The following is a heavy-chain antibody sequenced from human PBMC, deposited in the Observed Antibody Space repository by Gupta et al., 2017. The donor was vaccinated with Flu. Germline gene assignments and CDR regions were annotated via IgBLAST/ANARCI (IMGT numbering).Heavy chain of an antibody. V-gene: IGHV3-23*01. D-gene: IGHD2-21*01. CDR2: INAGDGNT. Sequence: VRQAPGTGLQWVSTINAGDGNTYYTDSVKGRFTISRDNSKNMLYLQMNSLAAEDTAFYYCVKGGPLARIPDYWGQGALVTVSS. J-gene: IGHJ4*02. CDR3: VKGGPLARIPDY.